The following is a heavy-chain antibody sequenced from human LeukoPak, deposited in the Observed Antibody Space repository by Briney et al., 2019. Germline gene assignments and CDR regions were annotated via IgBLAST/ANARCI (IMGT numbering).Heavy chain of an antibody. CDR1: GGSITSYS. CDR2: NYNSGST. J-gene: IGHJ4*02. D-gene: IGHD3-10*01. CDR3: ATESNFGSGSYYYYFDY. V-gene: IGHV4-59*13. Sequence: KPSETLSLTCTVSGGSITSYSWSWIRQAPGMGLECIGHNYNSGSTDYKPSLKTRATISVDSSKNQFSLRLSSVTAADTAVYYCATESNFGSGSYYYYFDYWGQGTLVTVSS.